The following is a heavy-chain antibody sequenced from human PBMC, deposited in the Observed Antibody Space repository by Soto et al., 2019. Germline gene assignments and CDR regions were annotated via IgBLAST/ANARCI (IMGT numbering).Heavy chain of an antibody. J-gene: IGHJ4*02. Sequence: QVQLVQSGAEVREPGASVKVSCKASGYTFTTYDINWVRQASGQGLEWMGWMKPNSGDTGYGQKFQGRVALTRDTSTSTAYMELSGLQSEDTAVYYCVALARWGQGTLVTVSS. CDR1: GYTFTTYD. V-gene: IGHV1-8*01. CDR2: MKPNSGDT. D-gene: IGHD6-6*01. CDR3: VALAR.